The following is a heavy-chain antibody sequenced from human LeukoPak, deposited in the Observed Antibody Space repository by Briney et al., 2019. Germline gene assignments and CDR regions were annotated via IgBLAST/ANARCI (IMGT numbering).Heavy chain of an antibody. CDR1: GGSISSGRYY. Sequence: SQTLSLTCTDSGGSISSGRYYWRWVRQPAGEGLEWLGRVYTSGSHNYNPPLKSRVTISVDTSKNQFSLKLSSVTAADTAVYYCARAGWAANANWFDPWGQGTLVTVSS. CDR3: ARAGWAANANWFDP. J-gene: IGHJ5*02. V-gene: IGHV4-61*02. D-gene: IGHD3-16*01. CDR2: VYTSGSH.